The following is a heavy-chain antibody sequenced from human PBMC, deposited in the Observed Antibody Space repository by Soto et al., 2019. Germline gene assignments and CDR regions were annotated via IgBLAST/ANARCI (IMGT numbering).Heavy chain of an antibody. V-gene: IGHV4-34*01. D-gene: IGHD2-2*01. CDR3: ARGPDIVVVPAAPARFDY. CDR1: GGSFSGYY. CDR2: INHSGST. Sequence: PSETLSLTCAVYGGSFSGYYWSWIRQPPGKGLEWIGEINHSGSTNYNPSLKSRVTISVDTSKNQFSLKLSSVTAADTAVYYCARGPDIVVVPAAPARFDYWGQGTLVT. J-gene: IGHJ4*02.